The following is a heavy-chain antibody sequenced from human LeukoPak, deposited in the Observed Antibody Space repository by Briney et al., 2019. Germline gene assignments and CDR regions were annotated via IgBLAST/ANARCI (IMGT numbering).Heavy chain of an antibody. CDR3: ARSWYSYGDYIDY. Sequence: GESLKISCKGSGYNFTNSWIGWVRQMPGKGLEWMGIIYPGDSDTRYSPSFQGQVTISADKSISTAYLQWSSLKASDTAMYYCARSWYSYGDYIDYWGQGTLVTVSS. J-gene: IGHJ4*02. D-gene: IGHD4-17*01. CDR1: GYNFTNSW. V-gene: IGHV5-51*01. CDR2: IYPGDSDT.